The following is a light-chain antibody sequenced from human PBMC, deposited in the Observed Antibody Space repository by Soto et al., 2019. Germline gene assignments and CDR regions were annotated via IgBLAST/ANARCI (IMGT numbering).Light chain of an antibody. CDR1: SSDVGSYNR. Sequence: LTQPPSVSGSPGQSVAISCTGTSSDVGSYNRVSWYQQPPGTAPKLMIFDVSNRPSGVPDRFSGSKSGNTASLTISGLQAEDEAYYYCSSYTTSSTYVFGTGTKVTVL. J-gene: IGLJ1*01. CDR3: SSYTTSSTYV. CDR2: DVS. V-gene: IGLV2-18*02.